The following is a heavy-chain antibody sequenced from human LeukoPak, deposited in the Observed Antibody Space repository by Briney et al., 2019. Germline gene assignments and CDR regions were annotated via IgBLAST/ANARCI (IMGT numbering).Heavy chain of an antibody. CDR2: IYYSGST. Sequence: NPSETLSLTCTVSGGSISSGGYYWSWIRQHPGKGLEWIGYIYYSGSTYYNPSLKSRVTISVDTSKNQFSLKLSSVTAADTAVYYCARLPSIGVPGSAETSGGYWGQGTLVTVSS. CDR3: ARLPSIGVPGSAETSGGY. CDR1: GGSISSGGYY. V-gene: IGHV4-31*03. J-gene: IGHJ4*02. D-gene: IGHD6-19*01.